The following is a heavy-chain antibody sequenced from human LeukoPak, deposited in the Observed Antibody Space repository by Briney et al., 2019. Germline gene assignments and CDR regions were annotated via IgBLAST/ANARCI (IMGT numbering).Heavy chain of an antibody. V-gene: IGHV3-49*04. J-gene: IGHJ4*02. CDR3: TRAIEDAQY. D-gene: IGHD2-15*01. CDR2: IRSKAYGGTT. CDR1: GFTFSSYA. Sequence: GGSLRLSCAASGFTFSSYAMSWVRQAPGKGLEWVGFIRSKAYGGTTEYAASVKGRFTISRDDSKSIAYLQMNSLKTEDTAVYYCTRAIEDAQYWGQGTLVTVSS.